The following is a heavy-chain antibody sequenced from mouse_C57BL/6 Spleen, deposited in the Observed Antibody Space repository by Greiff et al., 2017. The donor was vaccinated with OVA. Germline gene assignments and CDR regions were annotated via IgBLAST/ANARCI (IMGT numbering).Heavy chain of an antibody. CDR2: ISYDGSN. CDR3: AREDGGFDY. Sequence: EVKLMESGPGLVKPSQSLSLTCSVTGYSITSGYYWNWIRQFPGNKLEWMGYISYDGSNNYNPSLKNRISITRDTSKNQFFLKLNSVTTEDTATYYCAREDGGFDYWGQGTTLTVSS. J-gene: IGHJ2*01. CDR1: GYSITSGYY. V-gene: IGHV3-6*01.